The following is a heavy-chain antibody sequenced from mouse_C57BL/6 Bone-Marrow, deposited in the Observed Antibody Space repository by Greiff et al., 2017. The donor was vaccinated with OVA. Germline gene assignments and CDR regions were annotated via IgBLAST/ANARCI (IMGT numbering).Heavy chain of an antibody. V-gene: IGHV1-81*01. CDR2: IYPRSGNT. CDR1: GYTFTSYG. CDR3: ARSMVTRFAY. J-gene: IGHJ3*01. Sequence: QVHVKQSGAELARPGASVKLSCKASGYTFTSYGISWVKQRTGQGLEWIGEIYPRSGNTYYNEKFKGKATLTADKSSSTAYMELRSLTSEDSAVYVCARSMVTRFAYWGQGTLVTVSA. D-gene: IGHD2-2*01.